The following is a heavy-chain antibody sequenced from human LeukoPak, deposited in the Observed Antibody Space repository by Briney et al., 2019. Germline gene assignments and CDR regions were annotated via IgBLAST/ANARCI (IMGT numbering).Heavy chain of an antibody. CDR3: ARHYYDSSGYYLEGFDI. CDR2: YSGAS. Sequence: YSGASYYSPSLKSRVTISVDTSKNQFSLKLSSVTAADTAVFYCARHYYDSSGYYLEGFDIWGQGTMVTVSS. J-gene: IGHJ3*02. D-gene: IGHD3-22*01. V-gene: IGHV4-39*01.